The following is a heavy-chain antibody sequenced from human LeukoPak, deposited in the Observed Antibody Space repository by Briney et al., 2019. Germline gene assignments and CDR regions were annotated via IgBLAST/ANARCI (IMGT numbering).Heavy chain of an antibody. CDR1: GFTVSSNY. J-gene: IGHJ4*02. D-gene: IGHD3-16*01. Sequence: PGGSLRLSCAASGFTVSSNYMSWVRQAPGKGLEWVAVISYDGSNKYYADSVKGRFTISRDNSKNTLYLQMNSLRAEDMALYYCAKTRSLGGGYFDYWGQGTLVTVSS. CDR3: AKTRSLGGGYFDY. CDR2: ISYDGSNK. V-gene: IGHV3-30*18.